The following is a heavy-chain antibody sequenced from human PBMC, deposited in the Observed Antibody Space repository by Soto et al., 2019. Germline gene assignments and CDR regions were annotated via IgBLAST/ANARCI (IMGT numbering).Heavy chain of an antibody. CDR3: ARSELKLRGFDY. Sequence: QVQLVQSGTEVKKPGASVKVSCVASGYTFTHYGINWVRQAPGQGLEWMGWISAYNGNTDYAHNLQGRVTMTTDTSARPVYMELRSLRSDDSALYSCARSELKLRGFDYWCQGTLVTVSS. J-gene: IGHJ4*02. CDR1: GYTFTHYG. CDR2: ISAYNGNT. D-gene: IGHD1-7*01. V-gene: IGHV1-18*01.